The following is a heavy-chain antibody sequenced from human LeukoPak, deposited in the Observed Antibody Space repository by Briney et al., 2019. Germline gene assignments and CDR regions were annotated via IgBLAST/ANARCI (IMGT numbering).Heavy chain of an antibody. CDR3: VRGYSFGPYGMDV. J-gene: IGHJ6*02. D-gene: IGHD2-15*01. CDR2: ISDSGGST. V-gene: IGHV3-64D*09. CDR1: GFSFSSYA. Sequence: GGSLRLSCSASGFSFSSYAMHWVRQAPGKGLEYVSAISDSGGSTYYADSVKGRFTISRDNSKNTLYLQMSSLRAEDTAVYFCVRGYSFGPYGMDVWGQGTTVTVSS.